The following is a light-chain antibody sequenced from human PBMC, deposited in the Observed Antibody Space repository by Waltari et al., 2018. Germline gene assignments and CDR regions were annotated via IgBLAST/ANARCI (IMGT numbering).Light chain of an antibody. CDR1: STDVGPYNY. Sequence: QSALTQPRSVSGSPGQSVTISCTGPSTDVGPYNYVSWYQQLPDKPPKLMIYDVTKRPSGVPGRFSGSRSGNTASLTISGLQAEDEADYYCCSYAGSYIWVFGGGTKLTVL. CDR2: DVT. CDR3: CSYAGSYIWV. V-gene: IGLV2-11*01. J-gene: IGLJ3*02.